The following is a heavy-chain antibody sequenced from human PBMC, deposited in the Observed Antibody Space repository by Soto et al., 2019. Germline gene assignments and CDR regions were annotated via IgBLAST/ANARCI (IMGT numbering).Heavy chain of an antibody. J-gene: IGHJ6*02. CDR1: GDSVSSNSAA. D-gene: IGHD6-13*01. Sequence: SQTLSLTCAISGDSVSSNSAAWNWIRQSPSRGLEWLGRTYYRSKWYNDYAVSVKSRITINPDTSKNQFSLQLNSVTPEDTAVYYCARAGGSSSWLNYYYYYGMDVWGQGTTVTVSS. CDR3: ARAGGSSSWLNYYYYYGMDV. V-gene: IGHV6-1*01. CDR2: TYYRSKWYN.